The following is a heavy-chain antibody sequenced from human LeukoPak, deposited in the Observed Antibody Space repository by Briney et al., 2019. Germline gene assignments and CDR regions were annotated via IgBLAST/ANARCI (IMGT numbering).Heavy chain of an antibody. V-gene: IGHV5-51*01. CDR3: ARHSRILYLKGRFDY. J-gene: IGHJ4*02. Sequence: GESLKISCKGSGYSFTSYWIGWVRQMPGKGLEWMGIIYPGDSDTRYSPSFQGQVTISADKSISTAYLQWSSLKASDTAMYYCARHSRILYLKGRFDYWGQGTLVTVSS. CDR1: GYSFTSYW. CDR2: IYPGDSDT. D-gene: IGHD2-8*01.